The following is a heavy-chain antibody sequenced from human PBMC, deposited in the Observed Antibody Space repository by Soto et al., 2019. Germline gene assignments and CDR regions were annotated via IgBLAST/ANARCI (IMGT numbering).Heavy chain of an antibody. J-gene: IGHJ4*02. CDR2: INPNSGGT. Sequence: ASVKVSCKASGYTFTGYHLYWVRQAPGQGLEWMGWINPNSGGTNYAQKFQGRVTMTRDTSTNTAYMELNSLRSEDTAMYYCARDGTLYDSSAYYYLYWGQGTLVTVSS. V-gene: IGHV1-2*02. D-gene: IGHD3-22*01. CDR1: GYTFTGYH. CDR3: ARDGTLYDSSAYYYLY.